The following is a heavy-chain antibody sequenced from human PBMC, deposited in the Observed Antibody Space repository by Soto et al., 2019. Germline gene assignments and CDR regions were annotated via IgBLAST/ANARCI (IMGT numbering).Heavy chain of an antibody. CDR3: ARQGYYDSSGYYSNFDY. J-gene: IGHJ4*02. CDR1: GGSISSSSYY. Sequence: SETLSLTCTVSGGSISSSSYYWGWIRQPPGKGLEWIGSIYYSGSTYYNPSLKSRVTISVDTSKNQFSLKLSSVTAADTAVYYCARQGYYDSSGYYSNFDYWGQGTLVTVSS. D-gene: IGHD3-22*01. V-gene: IGHV4-39*01. CDR2: IYYSGST.